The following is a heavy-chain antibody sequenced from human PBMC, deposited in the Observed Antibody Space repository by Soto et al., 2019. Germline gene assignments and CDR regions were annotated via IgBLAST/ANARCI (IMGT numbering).Heavy chain of an antibody. J-gene: IGHJ4*02. CDR2: IGKNNYGGTT. Sequence: GGSLRLSCIGSGFTFGDYAMNWFRQTPEKGLEWVGFIGKNNYGGTTEYAASVKGRFTISRDDSKSIAYLQMNNLKTEDTAVYYCTRSPPLNYYDSSGYDIDYWGQGTLVTVSS. CDR3: TRSPPLNYYDSSGYDIDY. D-gene: IGHD3-22*01. V-gene: IGHV3-49*03. CDR1: GFTFGDYA.